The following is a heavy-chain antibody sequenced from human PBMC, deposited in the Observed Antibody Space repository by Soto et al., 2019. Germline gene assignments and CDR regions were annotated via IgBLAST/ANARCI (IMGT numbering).Heavy chain of an antibody. CDR2: IIPIFGTA. J-gene: IGHJ4*02. Sequence: QVQLVQSGAEVKKPGSSVKVSCEASVDTFSSYAISWVRQAPGQGLEGMGGIIPIFGTANYAQTFQGRVTITADESRSTAYMELGSLRSEDTAVYYCATIAVAGRGWGYWGQGTLVTVSS. CDR3: ATIAVAGRGWGY. CDR1: VDTFSSYA. V-gene: IGHV1-69*01. D-gene: IGHD6-19*01.